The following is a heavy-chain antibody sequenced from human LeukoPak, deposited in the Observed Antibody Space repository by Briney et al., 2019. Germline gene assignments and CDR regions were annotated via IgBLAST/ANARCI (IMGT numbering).Heavy chain of an antibody. D-gene: IGHD3-10*01. Sequence: ASVKVSCKASGYTFTSYAMHWVRQAPGQRLEWMGWINAGNGNTKYSQKFQGRVTITRDTSASTAYMELSSLRSEDTAVYYCARDFRWFGELLVRYGVDVWGQGTTVTVSS. CDR3: ARDFRWFGELLVRYGVDV. CDR2: INAGNGNT. CDR1: GYTFTSYA. J-gene: IGHJ6*02. V-gene: IGHV1-3*01.